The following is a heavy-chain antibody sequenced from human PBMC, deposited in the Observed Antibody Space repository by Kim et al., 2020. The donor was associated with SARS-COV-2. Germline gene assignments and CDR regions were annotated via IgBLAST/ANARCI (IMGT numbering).Heavy chain of an antibody. V-gene: IGHV3-9*01. Sequence: GGSLRLSCTALGITFGDEAIHWVRQVPGKGLEWVSGISWNSGSIGYADSVKGRFTISRDNAKNSLYLQMDSLRVEDTALYYCAKTPSSYYYYMEVWGKGT. J-gene: IGHJ6*03. CDR2: ISWNSGSI. CDR1: GITFGDEA. CDR3: AKTPSSYYYYMEV.